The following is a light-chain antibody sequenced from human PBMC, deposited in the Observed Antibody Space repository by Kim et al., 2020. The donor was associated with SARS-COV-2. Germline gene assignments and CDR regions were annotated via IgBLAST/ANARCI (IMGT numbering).Light chain of an antibody. CDR2: AAS. CDR1: QGISSY. J-gene: IGKJ2*01. Sequence: AIRMTQSPSSVSASTGDRVTITCRASQGISSYLAWYQQKPGKAPKLLMYAASTLQSGVPSRFSGSGSGTDFTLTISSLQSEDFATYYCQQYYTYPPYTFGQGTTLEI. CDR3: QQYYTYPPYT. V-gene: IGKV1-8*01.